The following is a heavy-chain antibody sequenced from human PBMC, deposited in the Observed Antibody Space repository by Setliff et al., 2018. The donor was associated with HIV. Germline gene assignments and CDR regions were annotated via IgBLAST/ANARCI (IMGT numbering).Heavy chain of an antibody. CDR3: AREGRGDWSYYFDY. CDR2: IYTNGST. J-gene: IGHJ4*02. V-gene: IGHV4-61*09. Sequence: SETLSLTCTVSGGSISSNSYYWSWIRQPAGKGLEWIGHIYTNGSTNNNPSLKSRVTISVDTSKNQFSLKLSSVTAADTAVYYCAREGRGDWSYYFDYWGQGTLVTVSS. D-gene: IGHD2-21*02. CDR1: GGSISSNSYY.